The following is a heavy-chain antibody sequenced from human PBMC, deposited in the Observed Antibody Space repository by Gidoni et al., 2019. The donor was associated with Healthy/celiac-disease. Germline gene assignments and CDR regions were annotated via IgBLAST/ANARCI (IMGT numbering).Heavy chain of an antibody. Sequence: EVQLVESGGGLVQPGRSLRLPCAASGFTFDDYAMHWVRQAPGKGLEWVSGISWNSGSIGYADSVKGRFTISRDNAKNSLYLQMNSLRAEDTALYYCAKEGSKLWFGELLSYFDYWGQGTLVTVSS. CDR2: ISWNSGSI. D-gene: IGHD3-10*01. V-gene: IGHV3-9*01. CDR1: GFTFDDYA. CDR3: AKEGSKLWFGELLSYFDY. J-gene: IGHJ4*02.